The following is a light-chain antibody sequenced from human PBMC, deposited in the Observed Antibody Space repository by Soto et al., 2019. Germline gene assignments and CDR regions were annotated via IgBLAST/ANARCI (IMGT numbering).Light chain of an antibody. V-gene: IGKV4-1*01. CDR1: QSVFYSTNNKNY. CDR3: KKYYSTPPL. J-gene: IGKJ3*01. Sequence: DIVMTQSPDSLTVSLGERATINCKSSQSVFYSTNNKNYLAWYQQKPGQPPKLLIYWEATRESGVPDRFSGSGYGTDFTQTNSSLQAEDVAVYYCKKYYSTPPLFGPGTKVDIK. CDR2: WEA.